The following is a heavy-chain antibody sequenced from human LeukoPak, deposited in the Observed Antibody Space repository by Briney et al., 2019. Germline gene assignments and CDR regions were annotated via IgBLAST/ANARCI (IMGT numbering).Heavy chain of an antibody. Sequence: GRSLRLSCAASGFTFSSYGMHWVRQAPGKGLEWVAVIWYDGSNKYYADSVKGRFTISRDNSKNTLYLQMNSLRAEDTAVYYCAKEGAAAGTAYYYYMDVWGKGTTVTVSS. CDR2: IWYDGSNK. D-gene: IGHD6-13*01. J-gene: IGHJ6*03. CDR3: AKEGAAAGTAYYYYMDV. V-gene: IGHV3-33*06. CDR1: GFTFSSYG.